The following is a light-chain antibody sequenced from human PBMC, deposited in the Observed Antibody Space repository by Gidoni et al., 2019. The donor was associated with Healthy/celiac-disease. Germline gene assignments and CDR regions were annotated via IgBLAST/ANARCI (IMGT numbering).Light chain of an antibody. Sequence: DILFTQSPATLSLSPGERATLSGRASQSVSSYLAWYQQKPGQAPRLLIYAASNRATGIPARFSGSGSGTDFALTISSIEPEDFAVYYCQKRSNWPPLTFGGGTKVEIK. J-gene: IGKJ4*01. CDR1: QSVSSY. V-gene: IGKV3-11*01. CDR3: QKRSNWPPLT. CDR2: AAS.